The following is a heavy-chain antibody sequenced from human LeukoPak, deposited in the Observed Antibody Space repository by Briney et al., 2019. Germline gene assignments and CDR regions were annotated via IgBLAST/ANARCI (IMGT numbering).Heavy chain of an antibody. CDR1: GYSFTSYW. CDR2: LYPGDSET. V-gene: IGHV5-51*04. CDR3: ARKCRDSSGYYSFYFEY. Sequence: GESLLISCMGSGYSFTSYWIGGVRQMPGRGLEWMGILYPGDSETRYSPSFQDPATIPADKPIRTAYRQWSSLKASDTAMYYCARKCRDSSGYYSFYFEYWGEGALVSVSS. D-gene: IGHD3-22*01. J-gene: IGHJ4*02.